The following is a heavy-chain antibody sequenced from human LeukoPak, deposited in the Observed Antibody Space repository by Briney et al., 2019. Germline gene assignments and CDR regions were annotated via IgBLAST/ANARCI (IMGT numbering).Heavy chain of an antibody. J-gene: IGHJ6*02. V-gene: IGHV3-9*01. CDR2: ISWNSGSI. D-gene: IGHD2-21*02. CDR3: AKGFVPRDWYYYGMDV. CDR1: GFTFDDYA. Sequence: GGSLRLSCAASGFTFDDYAMNWVRQAPGKGLEWVSGISWNSGSIGYADSVKGRFTISRDNAKNSLYLQMNSLRAGDTALYYCAKGFVPRDWYYYGMDVWGQGTTVTVSS.